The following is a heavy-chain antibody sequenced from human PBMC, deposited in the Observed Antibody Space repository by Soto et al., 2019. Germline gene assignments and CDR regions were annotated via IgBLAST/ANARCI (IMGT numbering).Heavy chain of an antibody. V-gene: IGHV3-15*01. CDR3: TTLSTYYYDSSGYADFYYYYYGTDV. J-gene: IGHJ6*02. CDR1: GFTFSNAW. Sequence: GSLRLSCAASGFTFSNAWMSWVRQAPGKGLEWVGRIKSKTDGGTTDYAAPVKGRFTISRDDSKNTLYLQMNSLKTEDTAVYYCTTLSTYYYDSSGYADFYYYYYGTDVWGQGTTVTVSS. CDR2: IKSKTDGGTT. D-gene: IGHD3-22*01.